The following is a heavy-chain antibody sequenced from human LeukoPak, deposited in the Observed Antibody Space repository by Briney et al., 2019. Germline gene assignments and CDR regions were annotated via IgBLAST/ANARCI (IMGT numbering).Heavy chain of an antibody. D-gene: IGHD6-13*01. V-gene: IGHV4-4*08. CDR2: IHSSGST. J-gene: IGHJ4*02. Sequence: PSETLSLTCTVSGGSISSYYWSWIRQPPGKILEWIGYIHSSGSTSYNPFLKSRVTISVDTSKNQFSLKLSSVTAADTAVYYCAIAAADVFDYWGQGTLVTVSS. CDR3: AIAAADVFDY. CDR1: GGSISSYY.